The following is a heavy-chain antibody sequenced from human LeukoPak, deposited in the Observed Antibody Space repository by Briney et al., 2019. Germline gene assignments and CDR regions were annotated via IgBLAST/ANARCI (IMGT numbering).Heavy chain of an antibody. Sequence: GGSLRLSCAASGFTFSSYAIHWVRQAPGKGLEWVSAFSGSGRGTYYADSVKGRFTISRDNSKNTLYLQMNSLRAEDTAVYYCAKGDSYCGGDCYPDWGQGTLVTVSS. CDR2: FSGSGRGT. D-gene: IGHD2-21*02. V-gene: IGHV3-23*01. J-gene: IGHJ4*02. CDR3: AKGDSYCGGDCYPD. CDR1: GFTFSSYA.